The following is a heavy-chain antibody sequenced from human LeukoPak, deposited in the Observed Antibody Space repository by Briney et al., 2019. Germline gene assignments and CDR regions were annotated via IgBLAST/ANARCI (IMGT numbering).Heavy chain of an antibody. V-gene: IGHV1-69*05. J-gene: IGHJ6*03. CDR1: GGTFSSYA. Sequence: SVTVSFKASGGTFSSYAISWVRQAPGQGLEWMGRIIPIFGTANYAQKFQGRVTITTDESTSTAYMELSSLRSEDTAVYYCARGTERGYSGYDYYYYMDVWGKGTTVTVSS. D-gene: IGHD5-12*01. CDR2: IIPIFGTA. CDR3: ARGTERGYSGYDYYYYMDV.